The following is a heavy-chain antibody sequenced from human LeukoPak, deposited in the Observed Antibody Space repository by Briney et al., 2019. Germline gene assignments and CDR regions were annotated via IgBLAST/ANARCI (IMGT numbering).Heavy chain of an antibody. CDR1: GFTFSNYG. V-gene: IGHV3-33*01. D-gene: IGHD6-13*01. J-gene: IGHJ6*02. CDR2: IWYDGSNK. CDR3: ARAPYSSPYGIDV. Sequence: GRSLRLSCVASGFTFSNYGMHWVRQAPGKGLEWVAVIWYDGSNKYYADSVKGRFTISRDNSKNTLYLQMNSLRAEDTAVYYCARAPYSSPYGIDVWGQGTTVTVSS.